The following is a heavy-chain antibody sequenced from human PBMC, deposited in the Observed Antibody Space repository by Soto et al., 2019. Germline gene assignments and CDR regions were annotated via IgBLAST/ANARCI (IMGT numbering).Heavy chain of an antibody. D-gene: IGHD3-16*02. Sequence: ASVKVSCKASGVTFSSYAISWVRQAPGQGLEWMGGIIPIFGTANYAQKFQGRVTITADKSTSTAYMELSSLRPEDTAVYYCAREASPSYYFDYWGQGTLVTVSS. CDR2: IIPIFGTA. V-gene: IGHV1-69*06. J-gene: IGHJ4*02. CDR1: GVTFSSYA. CDR3: AREASPSYYFDY.